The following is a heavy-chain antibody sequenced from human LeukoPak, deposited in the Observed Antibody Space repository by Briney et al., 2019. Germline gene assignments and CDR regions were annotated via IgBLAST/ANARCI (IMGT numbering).Heavy chain of an antibody. CDR3: AREWDSGSSSIDY. CDR1: GFTFSSYA. Sequence: GGSLRLSCAASGFTFSSYAMSWVRQAPGKGLEWVSAISGSGGSTYYADSVKGRFTISRDNSKNTLYLQMNSLRAEDTAIYYCAREWDSGSSSIDYWGPGILVTVSS. V-gene: IGHV3-23*01. J-gene: IGHJ4*02. CDR2: ISGSGGST. D-gene: IGHD5-12*01.